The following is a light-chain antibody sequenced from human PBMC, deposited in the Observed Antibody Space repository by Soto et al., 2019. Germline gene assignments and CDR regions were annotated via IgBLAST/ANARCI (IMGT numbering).Light chain of an antibody. CDR3: ASFTINSARV. CDR2: DVS. V-gene: IGLV2-14*03. J-gene: IGLJ2*01. CDR1: NSDIGGYNS. Sequence: QSVLTQPASMSGSPGQSITIPCTGTNSDIGGYNSVSWYQQHPGMAPQLIIYDVSYRPSGISSRFSGSKSGNTASLTISGLQAADEADYYCASFTINSARVFGGGTQLTV.